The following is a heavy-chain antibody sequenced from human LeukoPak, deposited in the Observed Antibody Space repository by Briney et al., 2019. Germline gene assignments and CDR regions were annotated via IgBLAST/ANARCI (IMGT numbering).Heavy chain of an antibody. J-gene: IGHJ4*02. CDR1: GGSISRYY. D-gene: IGHD6-13*01. CDR2: IYYSGST. Sequence: SETLSLTCTVSGGSISRYYWSWIRQPPGKGLEWIGYIYYSGSTNYNPSLKSRVTISVDTSKNQFSLKLGPVTAADTAVYYCARGLMMAVAGRGEFHYWGQGTLVTVSS. V-gene: IGHV4-59*01. CDR3: ARGLMMAVAGRGEFHY.